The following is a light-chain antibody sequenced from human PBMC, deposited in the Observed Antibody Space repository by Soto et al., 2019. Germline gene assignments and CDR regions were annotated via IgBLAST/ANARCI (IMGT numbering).Light chain of an antibody. V-gene: IGLV2-14*01. Sequence: QSALTQPASVSGSPGQSITISCTGNGSDVGGYDYVSWYQHHPGKAPKVMIYEVTNRPSGVSNRFSGSKSGNTASLTISGLLAVDEADYYCSSYTSSSTYVFGTGTKVTVL. CDR2: EVT. CDR1: GSDVGGYDY. CDR3: SSYTSSSTYV. J-gene: IGLJ1*01.